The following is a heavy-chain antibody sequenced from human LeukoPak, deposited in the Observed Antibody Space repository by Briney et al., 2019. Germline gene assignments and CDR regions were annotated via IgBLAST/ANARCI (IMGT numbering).Heavy chain of an antibody. V-gene: IGHV3-20*04. D-gene: IGHD1-26*01. CDR1: GFTFSTYS. J-gene: IGHJ4*02. CDR3: ARDDREVDY. CDR2: INWNGGST. Sequence: GGSLGLSCAASGFTFSTYSMNWVRQAPGKGLEWVSGINWNGGSTGYADSVKGRFTISRDNAKNSLYLQMNSLRAEDTALYYCARDDREVDYWGQGTLVTISS.